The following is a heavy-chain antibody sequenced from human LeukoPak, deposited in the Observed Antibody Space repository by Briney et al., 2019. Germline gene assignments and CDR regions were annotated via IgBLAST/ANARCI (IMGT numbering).Heavy chain of an antibody. V-gene: IGHV1-2*02. CDR3: ARHPYSYGTNAFDI. CDR2: INPNSGGT. CDR1: GYTFTDYY. J-gene: IGHJ3*02. D-gene: IGHD5-18*01. Sequence: GASVKVSCKASGYTFTDYYMHWVRQAPGQGLEWMGWINPNSGGTNYAQKFQGRVTMTRNTSISTAYMELSSLRSEDTAVYYCARHPYSYGTNAFDIWGQGTMVTVSS.